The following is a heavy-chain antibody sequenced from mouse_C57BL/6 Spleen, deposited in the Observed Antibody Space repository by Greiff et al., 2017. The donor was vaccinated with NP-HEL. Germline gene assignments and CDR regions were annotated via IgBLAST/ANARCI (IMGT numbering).Heavy chain of an antibody. CDR3: ARYRGDSSGYDY. Sequence: QVQLQQPGAELVRPGSSVKLSCKASGYTFTSYWMHWVKQRPIQGLEWIGNIDPSDSETHYNQKFKDKATLTVDKSSSSAYIQLRSLTAEDSAVYYCARYRGDSSGYDYKGQGTTLTVSS. CDR1: GYTFTSYW. CDR2: IDPSDSET. V-gene: IGHV1-52*01. D-gene: IGHD3-2*02. J-gene: IGHJ2*01.